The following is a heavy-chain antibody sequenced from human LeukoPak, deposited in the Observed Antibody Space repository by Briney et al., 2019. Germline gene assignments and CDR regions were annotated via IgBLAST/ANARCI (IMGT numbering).Heavy chain of an antibody. CDR1: GFTFSILA. D-gene: IGHD1-26*01. CDR3: VKVGLGRYIRGPTGS. Sequence: PGRSLRLSCETSGFTFSILALNWVRQAPGKGLEWVSAIYADSVKGRFTISRDNSKNTLYLQMNALGAEDTATYYCVKVGLGRYIRGPTGSWGQGIMVTVSS. CDR2: I. J-gene: IGHJ3*01. V-gene: IGHV3-23*01.